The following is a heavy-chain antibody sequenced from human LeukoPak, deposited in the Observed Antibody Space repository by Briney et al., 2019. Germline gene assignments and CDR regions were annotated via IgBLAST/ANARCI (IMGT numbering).Heavy chain of an antibody. CDR1: GGSISSYY. CDR3: AGGLVPYYFDY. CDR2: IYYSGST. Sequence: SETLSLTCTVSGGSISSYYWSWIRQPPGKGLEWIGYIYYSGSTNYNPSLKSRVTISVDTSKNQFSLKLSSVTAADTAVYYCAGGLVPYYFDYWGQGTLVTVSS. V-gene: IGHV4-59*01. D-gene: IGHD4/OR15-4a*01. J-gene: IGHJ4*02.